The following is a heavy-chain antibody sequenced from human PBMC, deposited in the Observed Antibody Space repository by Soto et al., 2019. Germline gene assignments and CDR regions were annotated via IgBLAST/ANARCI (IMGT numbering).Heavy chain of an antibody. CDR3: AKGVRYDYIWGSYRGMYYYMDV. CDR2: ISGSGGST. D-gene: IGHD3-16*02. V-gene: IGHV3-23*01. Sequence: EVQLLESGGGLVQPGGSLRLSCAASGFTFSSYAMSWVRQAPGKGLEWVSAISGSGGSTYYADSVKGRFTISRDNSKNTLYLQMNGLRAEDTAVYYCAKGVRYDYIWGSYRGMYYYMDVWGKGTTVTVSS. CDR1: GFTFSSYA. J-gene: IGHJ6*03.